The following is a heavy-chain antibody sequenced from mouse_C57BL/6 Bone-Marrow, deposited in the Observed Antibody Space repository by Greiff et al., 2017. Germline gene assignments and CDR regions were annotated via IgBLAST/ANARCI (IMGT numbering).Heavy chain of an antibody. J-gene: IGHJ2*01. D-gene: IGHD1-1*01. CDR3: ARPNYYGSSNYFDY. V-gene: IGHV5-6*01. CDR2: ISSGGSYT. Sequence: EVKLVESGGDLVKPGGSLKLSCAASGFTFSSYGMSWVRQTPDKRLEWVATISSGGSYTYYPDSVKGRFTISRDNAKNTLYLQMSSLKSEDTAMYYCARPNYYGSSNYFDYWGQGTTLTVSS. CDR1: GFTFSSYG.